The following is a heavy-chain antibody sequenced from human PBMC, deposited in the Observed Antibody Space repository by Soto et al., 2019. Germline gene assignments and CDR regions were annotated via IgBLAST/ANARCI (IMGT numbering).Heavy chain of an antibody. V-gene: IGHV3-21*01. CDR2: ISSSSNDI. J-gene: IGHJ4*02. Sequence: AAGSLRLSCAVSGFTFSTYSMNWVRQAPGKGLEWVSSISSSSNDIYYADSVKGRLTISRDNAKNSLYLQMNSLRAEDTAVYYCARVLGGSYYYFDYWGQGTLVTVSS. D-gene: IGHD1-26*01. CDR3: ARVLGGSYYYFDY. CDR1: GFTFSTYS.